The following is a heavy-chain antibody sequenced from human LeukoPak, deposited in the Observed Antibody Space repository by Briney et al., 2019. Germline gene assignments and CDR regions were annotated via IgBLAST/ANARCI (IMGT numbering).Heavy chain of an antibody. CDR1: GFTFSSYA. Sequence: GGSLRLSCAASGFTFSSYAMSWVRQAPGKGLEWVSVIYSGGSTYFADSVKGRFAVSRHNSKNTLFLQMNSLRAEDTAIYYCARMVPGLRGSWFDPWGQGTLVTVSS. CDR3: ARMVPGLRGSWFDP. J-gene: IGHJ5*02. CDR2: IYSGGST. V-gene: IGHV3-53*04. D-gene: IGHD3-10*01.